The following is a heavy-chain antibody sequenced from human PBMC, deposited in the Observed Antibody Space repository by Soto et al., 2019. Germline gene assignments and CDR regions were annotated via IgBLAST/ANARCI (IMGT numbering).Heavy chain of an antibody. CDR2: IFPDDSDT. V-gene: IGHV5-51*01. D-gene: IGHD3-16*01. CDR3: FRGGVTSRTFDY. CDR1: GYIIKNYW. Sequence: PGESLKISCKASGYIIKNYWIGWVRQMPGQGLEWMGIIFPDDSDTRHSPSFQGHVTISVDKSISTAYVQWSSLKASDSAIYYCFRGGVTSRTFDYWGQGTLVTV. J-gene: IGHJ4*02.